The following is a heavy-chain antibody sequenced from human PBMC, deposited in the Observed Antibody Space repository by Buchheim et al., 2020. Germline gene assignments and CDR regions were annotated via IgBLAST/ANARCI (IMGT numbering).Heavy chain of an antibody. CDR1: GYTLTELS. J-gene: IGHJ4*02. V-gene: IGHV1-24*01. D-gene: IGHD1-14*01. CDR3: ARADAELTLWYYFDY. Sequence: QVQLVQSGAEVKKPGASVKVSCKVSGYTLTELSMHWVRQAPGKGLEWMGGFDPEDGETIYAQKFQGRVTITADKSTSTAYLELSSLRSEDTAVYYCARADAELTLWYYFDYWGQGTL. CDR2: FDPEDGET.